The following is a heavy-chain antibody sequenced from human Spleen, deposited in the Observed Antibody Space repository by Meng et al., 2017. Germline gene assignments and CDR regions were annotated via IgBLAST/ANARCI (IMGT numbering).Heavy chain of an antibody. J-gene: IGHJ3*02. CDR2: ISSSSSYI. CDR3: ARETDSYNFLDAFDI. V-gene: IGHV3-21*01. Sequence: LSLTCAASGFTFSSYIMNWVRQAPGKGLEWVSSISSSSSYIYYADSVKGRFTISRDNAKNTLYLQMNSLRAEDTAVYYCARETDSYNFLDAFDIWGQGTMVTVSS. CDR1: GFTFSSYI. D-gene: IGHD5-24*01.